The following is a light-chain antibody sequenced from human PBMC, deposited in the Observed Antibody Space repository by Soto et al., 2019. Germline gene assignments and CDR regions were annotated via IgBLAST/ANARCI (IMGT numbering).Light chain of an antibody. J-gene: IGKJ5*01. CDR3: QQRSNWPPIT. CDR2: EAC. V-gene: IGKV3-11*01. CDR1: QSVSSY. Sequence: EIVLTQPPPTPPSSPGQRSTLSCRASQSVSSYLAWYQQKPGREPRPLIYEACNRATGIAARFSGSESRTDFSLTISSLEPEDLAVYYCQQRSNWPPITFGQGTRLEI.